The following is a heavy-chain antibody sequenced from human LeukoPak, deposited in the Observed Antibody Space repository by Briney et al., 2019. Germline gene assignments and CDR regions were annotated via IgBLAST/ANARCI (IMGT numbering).Heavy chain of an antibody. CDR1: GFSVNTNY. CDR3: ARKPIVSSSWYYFDY. V-gene: IGHV4-39*07. CDR2: IYYSGSP. D-gene: IGHD6-13*01. J-gene: IGHJ4*02. Sequence: PGGSLRLSCAASGFSVNTNYMTWVRQAPGKGLEWIGSIYYSGSPYYNPSLKSRVTISVDTSNNQFSLKLSSVTAADTAVYYCARKPIVSSSWYYFDYWGQGTLVTVSS.